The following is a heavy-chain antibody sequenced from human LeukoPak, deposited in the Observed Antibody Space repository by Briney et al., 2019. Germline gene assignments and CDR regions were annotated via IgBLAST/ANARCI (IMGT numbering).Heavy chain of an antibody. D-gene: IGHD3-10*01. J-gene: IGHJ4*02. CDR2: TSFVGST. CDR3: AGASGSWSPPDH. V-gene: IGHV4-59*01. CDR1: GGSISTYY. Sequence: SETLSLTCSVSGGSISTYYSIWIRQLPGKGLEWIGYTSFVGSTTYNPSVKSRVTISVDTSKNQFSLKLNSVTAADTAVYYCAGASGSWSPPDHWGQGNLVTVS.